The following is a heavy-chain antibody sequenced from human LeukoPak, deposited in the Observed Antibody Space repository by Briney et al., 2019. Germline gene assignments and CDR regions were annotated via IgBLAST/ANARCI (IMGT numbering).Heavy chain of an antibody. CDR1: GGSFSDYY. J-gene: IGHJ5*02. Sequence: PSETLSLTCAVYGGSFSDYYWSWIRQPPGKGLEWIGEINHSGSTNYNPSLKSRVTISVDTSKNQFSLKLNSVTAADTAVYYCARHTTYLGYCSGGSCYQRDWFGPWGQGTLVTVSS. CDR2: INHSGST. CDR3: ARHTTYLGYCSGGSCYQRDWFGP. V-gene: IGHV4-34*01. D-gene: IGHD2-15*01.